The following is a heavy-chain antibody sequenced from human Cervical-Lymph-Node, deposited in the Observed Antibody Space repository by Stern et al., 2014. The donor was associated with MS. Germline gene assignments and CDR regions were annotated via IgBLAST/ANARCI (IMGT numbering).Heavy chain of an antibody. V-gene: IGHV1-69*01. CDR2: IIPNLDTT. D-gene: IGHD5-24*01. CDR3: ATRSGGYNYYYFDS. CDR1: CGNYA. J-gene: IGHJ4*02. Sequence: VQLVQSGAEVKKPGSSVKVSCKTSCGNYAFSWVRQVPGQGLEWMGGIIPNLDTTNYAQRFLGRLTISADESTSTAYMELSSLSSEDTAFYYCATRSGGYNYYYFDSWGQGTLVTVSS.